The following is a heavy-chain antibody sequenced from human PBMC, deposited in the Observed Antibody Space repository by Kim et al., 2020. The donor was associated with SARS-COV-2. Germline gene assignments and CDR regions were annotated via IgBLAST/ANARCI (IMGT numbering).Heavy chain of an antibody. CDR2: IIPILGIA. CDR3: ARSGYYYDSSGYAFDY. Sequence: SVKVSCKASGGTFSSYAISWVRQAPGQGLEWMGRIIPILGIANYAQKLQGRVTITADKSTSTAYMELSSLRSEDTAVYYCARSGYYYDSSGYAFDYWGQGTLVTVSS. CDR1: GGTFSSYA. D-gene: IGHD3-22*01. J-gene: IGHJ4*02. V-gene: IGHV1-69*04.